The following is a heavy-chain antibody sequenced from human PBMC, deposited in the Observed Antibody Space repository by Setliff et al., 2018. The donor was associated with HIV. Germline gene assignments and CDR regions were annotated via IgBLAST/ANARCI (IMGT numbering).Heavy chain of an antibody. V-gene: IGHV4-34*01. J-gene: IGHJ5*02. Sequence: PSETLSLTCAVYGESFSDYYWSWIRQPPGKGPEWIGEVYHSGSANYNSSLKSRVTISVDTSKNQFSLKLTSVTAADTAVYYCARGLQAWGSAGPNWFDPWGQGTLVTVS. CDR1: GESFSDYY. CDR2: VYHSGSA. CDR3: ARGLQAWGSAGPNWFDP. D-gene: IGHD7-27*01.